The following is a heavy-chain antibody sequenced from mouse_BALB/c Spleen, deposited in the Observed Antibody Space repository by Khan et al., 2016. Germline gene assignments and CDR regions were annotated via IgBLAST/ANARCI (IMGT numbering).Heavy chain of an antibody. CDR2: INPGSNYT. J-gene: IGHJ4*01. Sequence: QVRLQQSGAELAKPGASVKMSCKASGYTFTRFWMHWVKQRPGQGLEWIGYINPGSNYTDYNQNFKDKATLTADKSSSTAYMLLSSLTSEDSAVYFCAGWGYGNYLYQAMDYWGQGISVTVSS. D-gene: IGHD2-10*02. V-gene: IGHV1-7*01. CDR1: GYTFTRFW. CDR3: AGWGYGNYLYQAMDY.